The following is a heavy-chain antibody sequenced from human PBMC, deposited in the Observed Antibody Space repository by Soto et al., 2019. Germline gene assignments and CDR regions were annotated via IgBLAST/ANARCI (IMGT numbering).Heavy chain of an antibody. CDR3: ARAVDIWGSYRYTVNY. D-gene: IGHD3-16*02. CDR1: GFTFSSYS. CDR2: ISSSSSYI. J-gene: IGHJ4*02. V-gene: IGHV3-21*01. Sequence: EVQLVESGGGLVKPGGSLRLSCAASGFTFSSYSMNWVRQAPGKGLEWVSSISSSSSYIYDADSVKGRFTISRDNAKNSLYLQMNSLRAEDTAVYYGARAVDIWGSYRYTVNYWGQGTLVTVSS.